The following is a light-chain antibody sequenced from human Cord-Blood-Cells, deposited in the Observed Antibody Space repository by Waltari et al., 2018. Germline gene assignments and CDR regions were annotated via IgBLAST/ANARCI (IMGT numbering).Light chain of an antibody. CDR2: AAS. V-gene: IGKV1-6*01. J-gene: IGKJ2*01. Sequence: AIQMTQSPSSLSASVGDGVTITCRASQGIRNDLGWYQQKPGKAPKLLIYAASSLQSGVPSRFSGSGSCIDFTLTISSLQPEDFATYYCLQDYNYPYTFGQGTKLEIK. CDR1: QGIRND. CDR3: LQDYNYPYT.